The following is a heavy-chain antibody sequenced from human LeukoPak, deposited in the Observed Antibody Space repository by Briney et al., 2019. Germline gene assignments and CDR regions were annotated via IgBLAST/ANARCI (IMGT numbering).Heavy chain of an antibody. Sequence: PGGSLRLSCAASGFTFSDCYMSWIRQAPGKGLEWGSYISSSSSYTNYADSVKGRFTISRDNAKNLLYLQKNSLRAEDTAVYYCARDSSTMVRGVFGIWGQGTMVSVSS. CDR3: ARDSSTMVRGVFGI. J-gene: IGHJ3*02. CDR2: ISSSSSYT. V-gene: IGHV3-11*06. CDR1: GFTFSDCY. D-gene: IGHD3-10*01.